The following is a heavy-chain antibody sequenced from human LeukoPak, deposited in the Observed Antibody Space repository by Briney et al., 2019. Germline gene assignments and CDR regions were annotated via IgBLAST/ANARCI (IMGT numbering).Heavy chain of an antibody. J-gene: IGHJ4*02. CDR3: TTGRLYDVLTGTEDY. Sequence: GGSLRLSCAASGFSFSSAWMSWVRQAPGKGLEWVGRIKSKSAGGTADCAAPVQGRFTISREDSENTLYLQMNSLKTEDTAVYYCTTGRLYDVLTGTEDYWGQGTLVTVSS. CDR1: GFSFSSAW. D-gene: IGHD3-9*01. V-gene: IGHV3-15*01. CDR2: IKSKSAGGTA.